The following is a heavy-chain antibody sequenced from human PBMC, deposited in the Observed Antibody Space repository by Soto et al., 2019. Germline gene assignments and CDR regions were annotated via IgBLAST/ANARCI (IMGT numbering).Heavy chain of an antibody. CDR3: ARGTPTRVRGDGYNYDAFDI. V-gene: IGHV1-69*13. CDR1: GGTFSSYA. J-gene: IGHJ3*02. D-gene: IGHD5-12*01. Sequence: ASVKVSCKASGGTFSSYAISWVRQAPGQGLEWMGGIIPIFGTANYAQKFQGRVTITADESTSTAYMELSSLRSEDTAVYYCARGTPTRVRGDGYNYDAFDIWGQGTMVTVSS. CDR2: IIPIFGTA.